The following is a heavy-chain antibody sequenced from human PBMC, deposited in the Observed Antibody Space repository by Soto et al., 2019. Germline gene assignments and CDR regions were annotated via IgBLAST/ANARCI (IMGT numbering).Heavy chain of an antibody. Sequence: QVQLQESGPGLVKPSQTLSLTCTVSGGSISSGDYYWSWIRQPPGKGLEWIGYIYYSGSTYYKPSLKSRVTISLYTSKNLFSLMLISVTAADTAVYYCDRVPYSNLLFAYWGQGTLVTVSS. CDR3: DRVPYSNLLFAY. V-gene: IGHV4-30-4*01. CDR1: GGSISSGDYY. D-gene: IGHD4-4*01. J-gene: IGHJ4*02. CDR2: IYYSGST.